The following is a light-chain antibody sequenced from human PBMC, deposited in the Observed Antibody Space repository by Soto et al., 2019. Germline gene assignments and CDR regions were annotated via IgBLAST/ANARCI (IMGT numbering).Light chain of an antibody. V-gene: IGLV2-14*01. J-gene: IGLJ2*01. Sequence: ALTQPASVSGSPGQSITISCTGTSSDVGGYNYVSWYQQHPGKAPKLMIYEVSNRPSGVSNRFSGSKSGNTASLTISGLQAEDEADYYCSSYTSSSTSYVVFGGGTKLTVL. CDR2: EVS. CDR1: SSDVGGYNY. CDR3: SSYTSSSTSYVV.